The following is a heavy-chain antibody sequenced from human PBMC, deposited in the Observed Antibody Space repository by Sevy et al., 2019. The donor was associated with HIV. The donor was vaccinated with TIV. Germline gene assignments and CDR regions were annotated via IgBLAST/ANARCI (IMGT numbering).Heavy chain of an antibody. J-gene: IGHJ6*02. V-gene: IGHV5-51*01. Sequence: GESLKISCKGSGFSFFAYWIAWVRQMPGKGLEWMGIIYPADSDTRYSPSFQGQVIISADKSISTAYLQWSSLKASDTAMYYCARHSAIVLEPAASGGMDVWGQGTTVTVSS. CDR2: IYPADSDT. D-gene: IGHD2-2*01. CDR3: ARHSAIVLEPAASGGMDV. CDR1: GFSFFAYW.